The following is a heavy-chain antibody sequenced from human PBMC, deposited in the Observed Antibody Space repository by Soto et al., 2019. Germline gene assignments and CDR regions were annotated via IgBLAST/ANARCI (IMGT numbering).Heavy chain of an antibody. Sequence: GGPLRLSCAASGFTVSSNYMSWVRQAPGKGLEWVSVIYSGGSTYYADSVKGRFTISRHNSKNTLYLQMNSLRAEDTAVYYCARDKLGGSLDYWGQGTLVTVSS. J-gene: IGHJ4*02. CDR2: IYSGGST. D-gene: IGHD2-15*01. V-gene: IGHV3-66*01. CDR3: ARDKLGGSLDY. CDR1: GFTVSSNY.